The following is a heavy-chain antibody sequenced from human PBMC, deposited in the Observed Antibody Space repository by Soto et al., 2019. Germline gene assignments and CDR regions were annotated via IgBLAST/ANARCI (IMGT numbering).Heavy chain of an antibody. D-gene: IGHD2-15*01. V-gene: IGHV3-7*03. CDR2: IKQDGSEK. CDR1: GFTLSSYW. J-gene: IGHJ6*02. Sequence: GGTLRLSCAASGFTLSSYWIRWVRQAPGNGLEWVANIKQDGSEKYYVDSVKGRFTISRDNAKNSLYLQMNSLRAEDTAVYYCARVIGEGYCSGGSCGELYGMDVWGQGTTVTVSS. CDR3: ARVIGEGYCSGGSCGELYGMDV.